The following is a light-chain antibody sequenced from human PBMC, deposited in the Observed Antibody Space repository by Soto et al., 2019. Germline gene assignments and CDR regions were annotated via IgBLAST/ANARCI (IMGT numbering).Light chain of an antibody. CDR2: DAS. CDR3: QQSYSSPPIT. Sequence: DIQMTQSPSSLSASVGDRVTITCRASQSVGSYLNWYQQKPGKAPKLLIYDASTLQGGVPTRFSGSGSGTDFTLTISTLQPEDLATYYWQQSYSSPPITFGQGTRLEIK. CDR1: QSVGSY. V-gene: IGKV1-39*01. J-gene: IGKJ5*01.